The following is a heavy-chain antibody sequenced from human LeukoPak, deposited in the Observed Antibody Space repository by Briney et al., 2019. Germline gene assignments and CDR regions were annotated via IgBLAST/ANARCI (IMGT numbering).Heavy chain of an antibody. J-gene: IGHJ4*02. D-gene: IGHD1-20*01. CDR2: IYYSGST. Sequence: SETLSLTCTVSGGSISSSSYYWGWIRQPPGKGLEWIGSIYYSGSTYYNPSLKSRVTISVDTSKNQFSLKLSSVTAADTAVYYCARGDNWNESPTIYYFDYWGQGTLVTVSS. CDR1: GGSISSSSYY. V-gene: IGHV4-39*07. CDR3: ARGDNWNESPTIYYFDY.